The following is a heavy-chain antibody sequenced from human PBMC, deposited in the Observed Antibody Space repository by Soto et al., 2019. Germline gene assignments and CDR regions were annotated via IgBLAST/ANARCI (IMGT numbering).Heavy chain of an antibody. CDR1: GFTFSSYW. V-gene: IGHV3-7*01. D-gene: IGHD1-20*01. J-gene: IGHJ4*02. CDR2: IKGDGSEK. CDR3: VRGTKVWRV. Sequence: GGSLRLSCVASGFTFSSYWMTWVRQAPGRGLEWVANIKGDGSEKNYVDSVKGRFTLSRDNAKDSLFLQMNSLRVDDTAVYYCVRGTKVWRVWGQGTLVTVSS.